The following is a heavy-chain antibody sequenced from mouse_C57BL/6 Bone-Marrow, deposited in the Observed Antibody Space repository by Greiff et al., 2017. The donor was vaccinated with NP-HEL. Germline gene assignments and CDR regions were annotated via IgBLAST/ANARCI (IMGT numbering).Heavy chain of an antibody. Sequence: ESGPGLVKPSQSLSLTCSVTGYSITSGYYWNWIRQFPGNKLEWMGYISYDGSNNYNPSLKNRISITRDTSKNQFFLKLNSVTTEDTATYYCARDDGKPNYFDYWGQGTTLTVSS. CDR2: ISYDGSN. J-gene: IGHJ2*01. D-gene: IGHD2-1*01. CDR1: GYSITSGYY. CDR3: ARDDGKPNYFDY. V-gene: IGHV3-6*01.